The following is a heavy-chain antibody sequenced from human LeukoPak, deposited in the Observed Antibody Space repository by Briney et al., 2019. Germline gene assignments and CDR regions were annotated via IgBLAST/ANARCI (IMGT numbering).Heavy chain of an antibody. CDR1: GFTFSSYE. J-gene: IGHJ4*02. CDR2: ISSSGSTI. CDR3: EREGILTGYSDY. V-gene: IGHV3-48*03. Sequence: GGSLRLSCAASGFTFSSYEMNWVRQAPGKGLEWVSYISSSGSTIYYADSVKGRFTISRDNAKNSLYLQMNSLRAEDTAVYYCEREGILTGYSDYWGQGTLVTVSS. D-gene: IGHD3-9*01.